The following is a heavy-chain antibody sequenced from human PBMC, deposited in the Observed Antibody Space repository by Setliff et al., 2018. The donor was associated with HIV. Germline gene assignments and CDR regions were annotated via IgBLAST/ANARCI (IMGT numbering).Heavy chain of an antibody. D-gene: IGHD6-25*01. CDR1: GYTFTSSD. V-gene: IGHV1-8*02. J-gene: IGHJ6*03. CDR2: VNPKSGNT. CDR3: ARGAWYTSGWHSSRYMDV. Sequence: ASVKVSCKASGYTFTSSDIYWVRQATGQGLEWMGWVNPKSGNTGYAQKFRGRVIMTRDTSISTVYMELRSLRSEDTAVYYCARGAWYTSGWHSSRYMDVWGKGTTVTVSS.